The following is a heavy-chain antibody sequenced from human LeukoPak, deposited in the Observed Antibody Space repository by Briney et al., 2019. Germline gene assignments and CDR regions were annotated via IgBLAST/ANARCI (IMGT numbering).Heavy chain of an antibody. CDR1: GDSISSSSYY. V-gene: IGHV4-61*01. CDR2: IYYSGST. Sequence: KASETLSLTCTVPGDSISSSSYYWSWIRQPPGKGLEWIGYIYYSGSTNYNPSLKSRVTISVDTSKNQFSLKLSSVTAADTAVYYCARGGWFGDLLTSDVFDIWGQGTMVTVSS. D-gene: IGHD3-10*01. J-gene: IGHJ3*02. CDR3: ARGGWFGDLLTSDVFDI.